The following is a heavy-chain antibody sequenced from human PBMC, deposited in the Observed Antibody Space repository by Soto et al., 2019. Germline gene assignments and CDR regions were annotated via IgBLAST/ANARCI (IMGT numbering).Heavy chain of an antibody. Sequence: EGSLRLSCVASGFTFSAYSMSWVRQAPGQGLEWVSSITSSSTYIYYTRSVEGRFTISRDDAKNSLHLQMNSLRAEDTAVYYCARDLLEGYGHARQPDYWGQGTLVTVSS. J-gene: IGHJ4*02. CDR2: ITSSSTYI. CDR1: GFTFSAYS. V-gene: IGHV3-21*06. D-gene: IGHD5-18*01. CDR3: ARDLLEGYGHARQPDY.